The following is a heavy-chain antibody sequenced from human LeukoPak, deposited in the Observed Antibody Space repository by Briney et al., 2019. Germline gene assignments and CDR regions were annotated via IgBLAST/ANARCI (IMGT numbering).Heavy chain of an antibody. CDR2: IYHSGST. Sequence: KPSETLSLTCTVSGGSISSGGYYWSWIRQPPGKGLEWIGYIYHSGSTYYNPSLKSRVTISVDTSKNQFSLKLSSVTAADTAVYYCARNSYYDNSGEGAFDIWGQGTMVTVSS. V-gene: IGHV4-30-2*01. CDR1: GGSISSGGYY. CDR3: ARNSYYDNSGEGAFDI. D-gene: IGHD3-22*01. J-gene: IGHJ3*02.